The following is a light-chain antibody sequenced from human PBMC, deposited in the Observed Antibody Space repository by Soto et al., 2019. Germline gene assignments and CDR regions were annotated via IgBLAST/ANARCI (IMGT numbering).Light chain of an antibody. V-gene: IGKV3-11*01. Sequence: EIVLTQSPATLSLSPGERATLSCRASQSVYSYLAWFQQKPGQAPRLLIYDASNRATGIPARFSGSGSGTDFTLTIISLAPEDFAVYYCQQRSKWPPTFGQGTLLEIK. CDR1: QSVYSY. J-gene: IGKJ5*01. CDR3: QQRSKWPPT. CDR2: DAS.